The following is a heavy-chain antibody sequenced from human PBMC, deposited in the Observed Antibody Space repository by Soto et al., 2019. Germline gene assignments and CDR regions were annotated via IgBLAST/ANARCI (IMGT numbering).Heavy chain of an antibody. CDR1: GYSIASGYY. V-gene: IGHV4-38-2*01. CDR3: SRTFDYYGMDV. CDR2: IYHAGSV. J-gene: IGHJ6*02. Sequence: KASETLSLTCAVSGYSIASGYYWAWIRQSPGKGLEWIGSIYHAGSVYYNPSLNSRVAVSLDTSKNHFSLKLTSVTAADTAVYYCSRTFDYYGMDVWGRGTTVIVSS.